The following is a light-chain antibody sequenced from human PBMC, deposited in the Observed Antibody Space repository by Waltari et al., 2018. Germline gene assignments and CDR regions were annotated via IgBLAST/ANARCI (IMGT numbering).Light chain of an antibody. J-gene: IGKJ4*01. CDR3: QQYNSYSLLT. V-gene: IGKV1-5*03. CDR2: EAS. CDR1: QSISKW. Sequence: DIRMTQSPSTLSASAGDRVIISCRASQSISKWLAWYQQKPGKAPKLLIYEASTLQIWGPSRFSGTGSGTDFTLTISSLQPDDFATYYCQQYNSYSLLTFGGGTKVEIK.